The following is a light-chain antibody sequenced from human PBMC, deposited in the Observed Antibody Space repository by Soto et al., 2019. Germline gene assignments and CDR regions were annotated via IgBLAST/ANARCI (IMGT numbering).Light chain of an antibody. V-gene: IGKV1-39*01. CDR1: QSISSY. Sequence: DIQMTQSPSSLSASVGDRVTITCRASQSISSYLNWYQHKPGKAPNLLIYTASILQSGVPSRFSGSGSGTDFTLTISSLQPEDCATYYCQQTYSSPPTFGQGTKVDIK. CDR3: QQTYSSPPT. J-gene: IGKJ1*01. CDR2: TAS.